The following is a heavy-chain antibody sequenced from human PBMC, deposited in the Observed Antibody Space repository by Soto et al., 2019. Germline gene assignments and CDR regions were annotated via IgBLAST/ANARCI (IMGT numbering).Heavy chain of an antibody. CDR3: AKDDGMGY. CDR2: IRYDDSPI. J-gene: IGHJ4*02. D-gene: IGHD2-8*01. Sequence: QELLVESGGGVVQPGGSLRLSCVVSGFTLRSYGVHWVRQAPGKGLEWVAGIRYDDSPILYGDSVRGRFTISRDSPKNTMYLQMNSLRDEDTALYFCAKDDGMGYWGQGTLVTVSS. V-gene: IGHV3-30*18. CDR1: GFTLRSYG.